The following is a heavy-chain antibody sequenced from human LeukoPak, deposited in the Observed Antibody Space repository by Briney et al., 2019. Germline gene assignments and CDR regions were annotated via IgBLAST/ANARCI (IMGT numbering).Heavy chain of an antibody. Sequence: GASVKVSCKASGGTFSSYAISWVRQAPGQGLEWMGRIIPILGIANYAQKFQGRVTITADKSTSTAHMELSSLRSEDTAVYYCARVREAYGMDVWGQGTTVTVSS. V-gene: IGHV1-69*04. D-gene: IGHD5-24*01. CDR1: GGTFSSYA. J-gene: IGHJ6*02. CDR3: ARVREAYGMDV. CDR2: IIPILGIA.